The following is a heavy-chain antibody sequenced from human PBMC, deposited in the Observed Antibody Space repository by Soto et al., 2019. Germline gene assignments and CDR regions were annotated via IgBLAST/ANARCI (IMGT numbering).Heavy chain of an antibody. V-gene: IGHV3-23*01. J-gene: IGHJ4*02. CDR1: GFTFGSYA. CDR2: ISGSGGST. CDR3: AKDHQIGVTPTFDY. D-gene: IGHD3-16*01. Sequence: GGSLRLSCAASGFTFGSYAMSWVRQAPGKGLEWVSAISGSGGSTYYADSVKGRFTISRDNSKNTLYLQMNSLRAEDTAVYYCAKDHQIGVTPTFDYWGQGTLVTVSS.